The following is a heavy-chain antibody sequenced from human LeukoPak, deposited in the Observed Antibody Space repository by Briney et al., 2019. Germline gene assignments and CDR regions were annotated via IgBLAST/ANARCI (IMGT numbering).Heavy chain of an antibody. CDR3: AREQNYYGSGSFLGGIDY. J-gene: IGHJ4*02. CDR2: IYHSGST. V-gene: IGHV4-38-2*02. CDR1: GYSISSGYY. D-gene: IGHD3-10*01. Sequence: SETLSLTCTVSGYSISSGYYWGWIRQPPGKGLEWIGSIYHSGSTYYNPSLKSRVTISVDTSKNQFSLKLTSVTAADTAVFYCAREQNYYGSGSFLGGIDYWGQGTLVTVSS.